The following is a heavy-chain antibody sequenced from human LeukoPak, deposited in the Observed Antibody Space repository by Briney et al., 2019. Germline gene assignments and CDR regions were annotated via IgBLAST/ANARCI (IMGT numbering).Heavy chain of an antibody. CDR2: LSSSSSYT. CDR3: ARETVHYGMDV. J-gene: IGHJ6*04. V-gene: IGHV3-11*06. D-gene: IGHD2-21*02. Sequence: PGGALRLSCAASGFTLSDYYMSWIRQAPGKGLEWVSYLSSSSSYTNYADSVKGRFTISRDNAKNSLYLQMNSLRAEDTAVYYCARETVHYGMDVWGKGTTVTVSS. CDR1: GFTLSDYY.